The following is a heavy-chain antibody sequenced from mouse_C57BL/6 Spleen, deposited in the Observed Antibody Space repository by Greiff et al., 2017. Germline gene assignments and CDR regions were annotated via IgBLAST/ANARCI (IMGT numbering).Heavy chain of an antibody. CDR3: ARSGGPYYAMDY. CDR2: INPSTGGT. CDR1: GYSFTGYY. J-gene: IGHJ4*01. Sequence: EVQLKESGPELVKPGASVKISCKASGYSFTGYYMNWVKQSPEKSLEWIGEINPSTGGTTYNQKFKAKATLTVDKSSSTAYMQLKSLTSEDSAVYYCARSGGPYYAMDYWGQGTSVTVSS. V-gene: IGHV1-42*01. D-gene: IGHD3-1*01.